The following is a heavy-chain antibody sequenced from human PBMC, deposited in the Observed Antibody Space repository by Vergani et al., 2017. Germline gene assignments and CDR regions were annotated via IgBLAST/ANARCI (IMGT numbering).Heavy chain of an antibody. D-gene: IGHD4-17*01. Sequence: QVQLVQSGAEVKKPGSSVKVSCKASGDTFSSYAISWVRQAPGQGLEWMGGIIPIFGTANYAQKFQGRVTITADDSTRTAYMELSSLRSEDTAVYYCARFRERSTVTTEDAFDIWGQGTMVTVSS. CDR1: GDTFSSYA. V-gene: IGHV1-69*12. CDR3: ARFRERSTVTTEDAFDI. CDR2: IIPIFGTA. J-gene: IGHJ3*02.